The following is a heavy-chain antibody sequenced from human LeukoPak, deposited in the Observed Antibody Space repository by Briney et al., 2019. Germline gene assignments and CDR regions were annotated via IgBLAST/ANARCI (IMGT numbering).Heavy chain of an antibody. J-gene: IGHJ5*02. Sequence: GGSLRLSCAASGFTFSSYSMNWVRQAPGKGLEWVSSISSSSSSYIYYADSVKGRFTISRDNAKNSLYLQMNSLRAEDTAVYYCARDHRYSYGYVPHWFDPWGQGTLVTVSS. D-gene: IGHD5-18*01. CDR3: ARDHRYSYGYVPHWFDP. CDR2: ISSSSSSYI. CDR1: GFTFSSYS. V-gene: IGHV3-21*01.